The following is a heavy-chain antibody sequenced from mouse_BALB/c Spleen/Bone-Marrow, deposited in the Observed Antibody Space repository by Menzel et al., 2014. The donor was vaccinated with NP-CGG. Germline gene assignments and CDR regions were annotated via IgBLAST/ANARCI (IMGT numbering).Heavy chain of an antibody. D-gene: IGHD1-2*01. V-gene: IGHV3-1*02. CDR2: IHYSGST. CDR3: ARGARTTARFAY. CDR1: GYSITSGYG. Sequence: ESGPDLVKPSQSLSLTCTVTGYSITSGYGWHWIRQFPGNKLEWMGYIHYSGSTNYNPSLKSRISITRDTSKNQFFLQLNSVTTEDTATYYCARGARTTARFAYWGQGTLVTVSA. J-gene: IGHJ3*01.